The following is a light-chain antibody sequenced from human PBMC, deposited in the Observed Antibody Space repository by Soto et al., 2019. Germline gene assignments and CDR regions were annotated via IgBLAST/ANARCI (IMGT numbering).Light chain of an antibody. V-gene: IGLV1-36*01. CDR1: SSNIGNNA. Sequence: QSVLTQPPSVSEAPRQRVTISCSGSSSNIGNNAVNWYQQIPGQAPKLLIYYDDLLPSGVSDRFSGSKSGTSASLAISGLQSEDEEDYYCAAWDDRLNGPVFGGGTKLTVL. CDR2: YDD. J-gene: IGLJ2*01. CDR3: AAWDDRLNGPV.